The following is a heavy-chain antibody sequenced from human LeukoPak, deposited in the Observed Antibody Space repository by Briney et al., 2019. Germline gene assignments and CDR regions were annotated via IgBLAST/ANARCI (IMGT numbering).Heavy chain of an antibody. CDR3: AKERSSTFDY. D-gene: IGHD2-2*01. CDR1: GFTFSSYG. V-gene: IGHV3-23*01. J-gene: IGHJ4*02. Sequence: GGTLRLSCAASGFTFSSYGMSWVRQAPGKGLEWVSAISGSGSSTYYAASVKGRFTISRDNSKNTLYLQMNSLRAEDTAVYYCAKERSSTFDYWGQGTLVTVSS. CDR2: ISGSGSST.